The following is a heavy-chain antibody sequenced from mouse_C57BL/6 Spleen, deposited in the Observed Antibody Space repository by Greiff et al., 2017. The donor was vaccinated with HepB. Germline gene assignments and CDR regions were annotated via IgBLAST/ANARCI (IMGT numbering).Heavy chain of an antibody. Sequence: EVKLQESGAELVRPGSSVKMSCKTSGYTFTSYGINWVKQRPGQGLEWIGYIYIGNGYTEYNEKFKGKATLTSDTSSSTAYMQLSSLTSEDSAIYFCARAPYYYGSSYSYYFDYWGQGTTLTVSS. CDR2: IYIGNGYT. J-gene: IGHJ2*01. CDR1: GYTFTSYG. CDR3: ARAPYYYGSSYSYYFDY. V-gene: IGHV1-58*01. D-gene: IGHD1-1*01.